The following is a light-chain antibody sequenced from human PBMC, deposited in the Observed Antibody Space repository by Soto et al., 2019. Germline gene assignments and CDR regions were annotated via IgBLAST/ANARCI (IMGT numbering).Light chain of an antibody. V-gene: IGLV2-14*01. CDR1: SSDVGGYNY. CDR3: SSYTSGSTLALYV. J-gene: IGLJ1*01. Sequence: QSALTQPASVSGSPGQSITISCTGTSSDVGGYNYVSWYQQHPGKAPKLMIYEVSNRPSGVSNRFSGSKSGNTASLTISGLQAEDEADYYCSSYTSGSTLALYVFGTGTKVTVL. CDR2: EVS.